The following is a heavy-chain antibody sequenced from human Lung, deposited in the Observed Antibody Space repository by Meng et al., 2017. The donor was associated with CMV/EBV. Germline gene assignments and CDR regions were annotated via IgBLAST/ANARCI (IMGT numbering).Heavy chain of an antibody. CDR1: GFTFSSYE. Sequence: GGSXRLXCAASGFTFSSYEMNWVRQAPGKGLEWVSYISSGGITISYADSVRGRFTISRDNAKNSLYLLMNSLRAEDTAVYYCARFPWSGFYVPYWGQGTXFTVSS. CDR2: ISSGGITI. D-gene: IGHD3-3*01. V-gene: IGHV3-48*03. CDR3: ARFPWSGFYVPY. J-gene: IGHJ4*02.